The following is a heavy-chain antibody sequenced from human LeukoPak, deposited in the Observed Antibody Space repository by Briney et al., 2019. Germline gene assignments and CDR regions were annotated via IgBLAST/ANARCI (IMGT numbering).Heavy chain of an antibody. CDR1: GGSISSYY. V-gene: IGHV4-59*08. CDR3: ARLSSGLTNWVDP. CDR2: IYYRGGT. J-gene: IGHJ5*02. Sequence: SETLSLTCAVSGGSISSYYWSWSRQPPGKGLEWIGYIYYRGGTNYNPSLKSRVTISIDTSKKQFSLKLRSVTAADTAVYYCARLSSGLTNWVDPWGQGTLVTVSS. D-gene: IGHD3-9*01.